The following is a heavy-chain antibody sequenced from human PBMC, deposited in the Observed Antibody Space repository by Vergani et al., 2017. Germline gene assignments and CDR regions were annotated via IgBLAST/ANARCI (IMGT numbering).Heavy chain of an antibody. V-gene: IGHV4-59*01. CDR1: GGSISSYY. CDR2: IYYSGST. Sequence: QVQLQESGPGLVKPSQTLSLTCTVSGGSISSYYWSWIRQPPGKGLEWIGFIYYSGSTNYNPSLKNRVTISVDTSKNQFSLKLTSVTAADTAVYYCARLADSSSWRTFYFDYWGQGTLVTVSS. D-gene: IGHD6-13*01. J-gene: IGHJ4*02. CDR3: ARLADSSSWRTFYFDY.